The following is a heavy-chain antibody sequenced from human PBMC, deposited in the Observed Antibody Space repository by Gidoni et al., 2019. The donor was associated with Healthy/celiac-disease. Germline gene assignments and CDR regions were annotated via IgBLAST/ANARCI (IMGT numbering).Heavy chain of an antibody. CDR2: IDPSDSYT. CDR3: ASPQSCSGGSCHWDAFDI. D-gene: IGHD2-15*01. CDR1: GYSFTSYW. V-gene: IGHV5-10-1*01. Sequence: EVQLVQSGAEVNKPGESLRISCKGSGYSFTSYWISWVRQMPGKGLEWMGRIDPSDSYTNYSPSFKGHVTISADKSISTAYLQGSSLKASDTAMYYCASPQSCSGGSCHWDAFDIWGQGTMVTVSS. J-gene: IGHJ3*02.